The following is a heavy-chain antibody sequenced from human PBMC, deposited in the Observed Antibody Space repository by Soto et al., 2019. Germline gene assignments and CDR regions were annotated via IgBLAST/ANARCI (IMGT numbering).Heavy chain of an antibody. J-gene: IGHJ4*02. Sequence: SETLSLTCTVSGGSISSYYWSWIRQPPGKGLEWIGYIYYSGSTNYNPSLKSRVTISVDTSKNQFSLKLSSVTAADTAVYYCARVRAVAGTLARRKCSSDYSGQGTLVTRST. V-gene: IGHV4-59*01. CDR1: GGSISSYY. CDR3: ARVRAVAGTLARRKCSSDY. CDR2: IYYSGST. D-gene: IGHD6-19*01.